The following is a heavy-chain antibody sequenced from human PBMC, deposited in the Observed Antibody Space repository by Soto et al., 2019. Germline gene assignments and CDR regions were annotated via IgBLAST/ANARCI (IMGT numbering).Heavy chain of an antibody. CDR2: INPNSGGT. D-gene: IGHD3-22*01. CDR3: ARDPGQDYYDSSGDY. CDR1: GGTFSSYA. J-gene: IGHJ4*02. V-gene: IGHV1-2*02. Sequence: SVKVSCKASGGTFSSYAISWVPQAPGQGLEWMGWINPNSGGTNYAQKFQGRVTMTRDTSISTAYMELSRLRSDDTAVYYCARDPGQDYYDSSGDYWGQGTLVTVSS.